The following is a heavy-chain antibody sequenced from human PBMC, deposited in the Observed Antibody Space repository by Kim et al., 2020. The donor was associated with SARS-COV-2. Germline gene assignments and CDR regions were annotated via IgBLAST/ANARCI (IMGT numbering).Heavy chain of an antibody. CDR1: GYTLTELS. CDR3: ATLPHPYAGSYYGMDV. V-gene: IGHV1-24*01. J-gene: IGHJ6*02. Sequence: ASVKVSCKVSGYTLTELSMRWVRQAPGKGLEWMGGFDPEDGETIYAQKFQGRVTMTEDTSTDTAYMELSSLRSEDTAVYYCATLPHPYAGSYYGMDVWGQGTTVTVSS. CDR2: FDPEDGET. D-gene: IGHD2-8*01.